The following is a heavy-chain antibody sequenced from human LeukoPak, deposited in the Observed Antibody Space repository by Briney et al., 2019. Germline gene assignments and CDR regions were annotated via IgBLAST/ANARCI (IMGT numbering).Heavy chain of an antibody. V-gene: IGHV5-51*01. CDR2: IYPGDSDT. CDR1: GHSFPSNW. Sequence: GESLKISCKGSGHSFPSNWIGWVRQMPGKGLEWMGIIYPGDSDTRYSPSFQGQVTISADKSISTAYLHWSSLKASDTAIYYCATYAGSSSKYFQNWGQGTLVTVSS. D-gene: IGHD3-10*01. CDR3: ATYAGSSSKYFQN. J-gene: IGHJ1*01.